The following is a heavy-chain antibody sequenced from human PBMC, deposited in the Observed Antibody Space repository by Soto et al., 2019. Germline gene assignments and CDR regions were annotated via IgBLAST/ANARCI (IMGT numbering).Heavy chain of an antibody. Sequence: SETLSLTCAVYGYSISRGYWWSWVRQPPGKGLEWIAEIRHSESPHYNPSLRSRVTMSVDKSKNQFSLRLSSVTAADTAVYYCVRNGDYCFDYWGQGTVVTVSS. D-gene: IGHD2-21*01. J-gene: IGHJ4*02. CDR2: IRHSESP. CDR1: GYSISRGYW. V-gene: IGHV4-4*02. CDR3: VRNGDYCFDY.